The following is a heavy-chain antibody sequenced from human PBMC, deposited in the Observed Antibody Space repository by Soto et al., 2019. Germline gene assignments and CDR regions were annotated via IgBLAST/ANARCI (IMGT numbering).Heavy chain of an antibody. Sequence: TSETLSLTCAVSGGSISSSNWWSWVRQPPGKGLEWIGEIYHSGSTNYNPSLKSRVTISVDKSKNQFSLKLSSVTAEDTAVYYCARDSGLHSNGFDPWGQGTLVTVSS. CDR1: GGSISSSNW. V-gene: IGHV4-4*02. CDR3: ARDSGLHSNGFDP. J-gene: IGHJ5*02. CDR2: IYHSGST.